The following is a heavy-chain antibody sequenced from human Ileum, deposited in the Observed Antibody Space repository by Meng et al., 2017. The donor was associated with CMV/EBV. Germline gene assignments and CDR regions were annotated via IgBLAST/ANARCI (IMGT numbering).Heavy chain of an antibody. CDR2: ISGSGSST. Sequence: QSLESGGGCVQPGGSLRLSCEASGFSLSIYAMAGVRQAPGKGMEWVSVISGSGSSTFYGDSVKGRFTNSRDNSKNTLYLQMNSLRAEDTAVYYCAKDISITSYDTRGYFDYWGQGTLVTVSS. V-gene: IGHV3-23*01. D-gene: IGHD3-9*01. CDR3: AKDISITSYDTRGYFDY. J-gene: IGHJ4*02. CDR1: GFSLSIYA.